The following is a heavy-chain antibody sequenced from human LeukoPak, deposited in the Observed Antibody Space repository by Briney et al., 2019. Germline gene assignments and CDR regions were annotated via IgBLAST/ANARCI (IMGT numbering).Heavy chain of an antibody. CDR1: GFTFSSYS. D-gene: IGHD4-17*01. Sequence: GGSLRLSCAASGFTFSSYSMNWVRQAPGKGLEWVSSISSSSSYIYYADSVKGRFTISRDNSKSTLYLQMNSLRAEDTAVYYCASTGYGVRDYWGQGALVTVSS. CDR2: ISSSSSYI. CDR3: ASTGYGVRDY. J-gene: IGHJ4*02. V-gene: IGHV3-21*04.